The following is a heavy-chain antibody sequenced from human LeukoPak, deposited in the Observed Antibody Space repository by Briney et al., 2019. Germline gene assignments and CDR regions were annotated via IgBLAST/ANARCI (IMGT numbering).Heavy chain of an antibody. D-gene: IGHD3-22*01. Sequence: ASVKVSCKASGYTFTSYGISWVRQAPRQGLEWMGWISAYNGNTNYAQKLQGRVTMTTDTSTSTAYMELRSLRSDDTAVYYCARAEGYYYDSSGPAGAFDIWGQGTMVTVSS. V-gene: IGHV1-18*04. CDR2: ISAYNGNT. J-gene: IGHJ3*02. CDR1: GYTFTSYG. CDR3: ARAEGYYYDSSGPAGAFDI.